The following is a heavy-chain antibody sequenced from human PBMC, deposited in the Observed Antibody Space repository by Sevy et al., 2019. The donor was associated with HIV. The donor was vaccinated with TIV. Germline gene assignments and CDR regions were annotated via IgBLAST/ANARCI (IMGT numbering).Heavy chain of an antibody. CDR2: IWYDGSNK. CDR1: GFTFSSYG. D-gene: IGHD1-1*01. V-gene: IGHV3-33*06. Sequence: GGSLRLSCAASGFTFSSYGMHWVRQAPGKGLEWVAVIWYDGSNKYYADSVKGRFTISRDNSKNTLYLQMNSLRAEDTAVYYCAKDIEGGTTGTTSGWSGAFDIWGQGTMVTVSS. J-gene: IGHJ3*02. CDR3: AKDIEGGTTGTTSGWSGAFDI.